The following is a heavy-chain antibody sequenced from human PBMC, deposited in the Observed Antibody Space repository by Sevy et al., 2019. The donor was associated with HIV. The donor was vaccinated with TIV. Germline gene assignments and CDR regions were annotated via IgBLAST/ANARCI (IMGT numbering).Heavy chain of an antibody. Sequence: LSLTCAASGFTFSSFWMSWVRQVPGRGLEWVANIKEDGSEKYYVASVKGRFTISRDSAKNSLYLQMNSLRAEDTAVYYCAREGIAVAGTYYYGMDVWGQGTTVTVSS. V-gene: IGHV3-7*01. CDR3: AREGIAVAGTYYYGMDV. D-gene: IGHD6-19*01. CDR1: GFTFSSFW. CDR2: IKEDGSEK. J-gene: IGHJ6*02.